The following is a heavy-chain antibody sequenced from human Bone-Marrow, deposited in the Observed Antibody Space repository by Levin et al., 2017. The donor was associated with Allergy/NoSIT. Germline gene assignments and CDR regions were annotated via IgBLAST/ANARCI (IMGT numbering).Heavy chain of an antibody. CDR2: MYHGGAT. Sequence: SETLSLTCTVSGYSISSGYYWGWIRQPPGKGLEWIGIMYHGGATHYNPSLESRVTISVEDTSKNQFSLKLTSVTAADTAVYYCARGPALIPDFFGSGGSVDYWGQGTLVTVSS. V-gene: IGHV4-38-2*02. D-gene: IGHD3-10*01. CDR3: ARGPALIPDFFGSGGSVDY. J-gene: IGHJ4*02. CDR1: GYSISSGYY.